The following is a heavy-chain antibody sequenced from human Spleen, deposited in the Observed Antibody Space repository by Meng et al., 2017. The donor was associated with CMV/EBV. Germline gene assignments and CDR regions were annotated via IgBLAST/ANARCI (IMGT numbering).Heavy chain of an antibody. V-gene: IGHV3-7*01. D-gene: IGHD1-14*01. CDR1: GFNFSSYW. J-gene: IGHJ4*02. Sequence: GESLKISCAASGFNFSSYWMSWVRQATGKGLEWVANINQDGTEKYYAVSMKGRFTITRDNVKNSLFLQVNSLRAGDTAVYYCARDEDAITSKWSGNDYWGQGTLVTVSS. CDR2: INQDGTEK. CDR3: ARDEDAITSKWSGNDY.